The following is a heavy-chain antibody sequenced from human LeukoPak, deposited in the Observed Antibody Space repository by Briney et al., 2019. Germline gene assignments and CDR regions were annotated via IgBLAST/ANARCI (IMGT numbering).Heavy chain of an antibody. CDR2: ISSNGGST. Sequence: GGSLRLSCAASGFTFSSYAMHWVRQAPGKGLEYVSAISSNGGSTYYANSVKGRFTISRDNSKNTLYLQMGSLRAEDMAVYYCARGDYGSFDYWGQGTLVTVSS. J-gene: IGHJ4*02. CDR1: GFTFSSYA. CDR3: ARGDYGSFDY. D-gene: IGHD3-10*01. V-gene: IGHV3-64*01.